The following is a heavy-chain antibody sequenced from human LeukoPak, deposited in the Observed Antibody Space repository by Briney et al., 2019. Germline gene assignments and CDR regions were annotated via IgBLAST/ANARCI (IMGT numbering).Heavy chain of an antibody. CDR2: IKQDGSEK. CDR1: GFTFSSYW. Sequence: GGSLRLSCAASGFTFSSYWMSWVRQAPGKGLEWMANIKQDGSEKYYADSVKGRFTISRDNAKNSLYLQMNSLRAEDTAVYYCAQTLPREEDYWGQGTLVTVSS. D-gene: IGHD1-26*01. CDR3: AQTLPREEDY. V-gene: IGHV3-7*01. J-gene: IGHJ4*02.